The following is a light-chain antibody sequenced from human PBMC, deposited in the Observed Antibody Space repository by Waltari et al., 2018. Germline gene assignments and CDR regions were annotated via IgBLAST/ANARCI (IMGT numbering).Light chain of an antibody. CDR2: DVI. Sequence: QSALTQPASVPGSPGQSITISFTGTTSDVGGYNYVSWYQQQPARAPKLMIYDVINRPSGVSYRFSCVKSGNTASLTISGLQAEDEADYYCSSYTSSSTVVFGGGTKLTVL. CDR3: SSYTSSSTVV. V-gene: IGLV2-14*03. J-gene: IGLJ2*01. CDR1: TSDVGGYNY.